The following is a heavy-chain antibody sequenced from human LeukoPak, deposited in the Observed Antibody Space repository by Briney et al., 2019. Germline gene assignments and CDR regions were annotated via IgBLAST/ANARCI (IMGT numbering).Heavy chain of an antibody. CDR2: ISWNSGSI. Sequence: GGSLRLSCAASGFTLDDYAMHWVRQAPGKGLEWVSGISWNSGSIGYADSVKGRFTISRDNAKNSLYLQMNSLRAEDTALYYCAKEEHYYDSSGYYANWFDPWGQGTLVTVSS. V-gene: IGHV3-9*01. CDR1: GFTLDDYA. D-gene: IGHD3-22*01. CDR3: AKEEHYYDSSGYYANWFDP. J-gene: IGHJ5*02.